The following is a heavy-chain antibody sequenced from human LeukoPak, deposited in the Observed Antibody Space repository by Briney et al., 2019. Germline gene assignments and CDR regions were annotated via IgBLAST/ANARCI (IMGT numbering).Heavy chain of an antibody. Sequence: GGSLRLSCAASGFTFSSYSMNWVRQAPGKGLEWVSYIRSSGSPIYYADSVKGRFTISRDNARNSLYLQMNSLRDEDTAVYYCVRDPEALDYWGQGTLVTVPS. CDR1: GFTFSSYS. V-gene: IGHV3-48*02. CDR3: VRDPEALDY. CDR2: IRSSGSPI. J-gene: IGHJ4*02.